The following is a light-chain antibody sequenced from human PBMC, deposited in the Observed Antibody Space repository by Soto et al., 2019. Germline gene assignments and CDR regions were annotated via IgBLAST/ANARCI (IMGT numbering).Light chain of an antibody. V-gene: IGLV8-61*01. CDR2: STN. Sequence: QAVVTQEPSVSVSPGGTVTLTCGLSSGSVSINYYPSWYQQTPGQAPRTLIYSTNTRSSGVPDRFSGSILGNKAALTITGAQADDESDFYCVLFMGSGICVFGGGTKLTVL. J-gene: IGLJ2*01. CDR1: SGSVSINYY. CDR3: VLFMGSGICV.